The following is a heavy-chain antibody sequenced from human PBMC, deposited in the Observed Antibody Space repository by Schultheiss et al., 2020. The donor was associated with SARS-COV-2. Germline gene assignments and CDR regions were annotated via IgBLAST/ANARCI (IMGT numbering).Heavy chain of an antibody. J-gene: IGHJ4*02. CDR2: IYYSGST. V-gene: IGHV4-59*01. D-gene: IGHD1-7*01. CDR3: AKVEGNWNYGRYFDY. CDR1: GGSISSYY. Sequence: SETLSLTCTVSGGSISSYYWSWIRQPPGKGLEWIGYIYYSGSTNYNPSLKSRVTISVDTSKNQFSLKLSSVTAADTAVYYCAKVEGNWNYGRYFDYWGQGTLVTVSS.